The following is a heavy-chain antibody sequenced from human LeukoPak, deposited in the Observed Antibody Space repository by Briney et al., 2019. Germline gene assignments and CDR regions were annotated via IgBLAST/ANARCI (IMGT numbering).Heavy chain of an antibody. CDR3: ARGGVPYYYYYMDV. CDR2: ISFDASYN. D-gene: IGHD6-6*01. J-gene: IGHJ6*03. CDR1: GFTFSTYA. Sequence: GGSLRLSCAASGFTFSTYAIYWVRQAPGKGLEWVAGISFDASYNYSADSVKGRFTISRDNSKNTHYLHMSSLRPDDTAVYYCARGGVPYYYYYMDVWGKGTTVTVSS. V-gene: IGHV3-30*04.